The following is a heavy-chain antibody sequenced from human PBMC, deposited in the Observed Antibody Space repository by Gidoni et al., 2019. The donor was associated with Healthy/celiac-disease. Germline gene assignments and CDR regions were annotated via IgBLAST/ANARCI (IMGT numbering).Heavy chain of an antibody. D-gene: IGHD3-3*01. CDR2: ISYDGSNK. V-gene: IGHV3-30*18. CDR1: GLTFSSDG. CDR3: AKAAVEKGIYFYYYGMDV. Sequence: QVQLVESGGGVVQPGKSLRLSCAASGLTFSSDGIHWVRQAPGKGLELVAVISYDGSNKYYVDSVKGRFTISRDNSKNTLYLQMNSLRAEDAAVYYCAKAAVEKGIYFYYYGMDVWGQGTTVTVSS. J-gene: IGHJ6*02.